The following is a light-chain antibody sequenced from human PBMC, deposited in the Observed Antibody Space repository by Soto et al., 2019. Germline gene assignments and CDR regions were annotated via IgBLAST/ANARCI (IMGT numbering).Light chain of an antibody. CDR3: SSYTSRTTDV. J-gene: IGLJ1*01. V-gene: IGLV2-14*03. CDR1: SSDVGGYNY. Sequence: QSVLTQPASVSGSPGQSITISCTGTSSDVGGYNYVSWYQQHPGKAHKLMIYDVSNRPSGVSNRFSGSKSGNTASMTISGLQAEDEADYYCSSYTSRTTDVFGTGTKVTVL. CDR2: DVS.